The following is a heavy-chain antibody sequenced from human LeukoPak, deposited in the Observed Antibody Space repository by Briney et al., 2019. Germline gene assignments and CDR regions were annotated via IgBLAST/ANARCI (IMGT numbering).Heavy chain of an antibody. CDR2: IYPGDSDT. Sequence: GESLKISCKGSGYSFTNYWIGWARQMPGKGLEWMGIIYPGDSDTRYNPSFQGQVTISADKSISTTYLQWSSLKASDTAMYYCARRRLGEDVDVSDYWGQGTLVTVSS. V-gene: IGHV5-51*01. D-gene: IGHD5-12*01. CDR3: ARRRLGEDVDVSDY. CDR1: GYSFTNYW. J-gene: IGHJ4*02.